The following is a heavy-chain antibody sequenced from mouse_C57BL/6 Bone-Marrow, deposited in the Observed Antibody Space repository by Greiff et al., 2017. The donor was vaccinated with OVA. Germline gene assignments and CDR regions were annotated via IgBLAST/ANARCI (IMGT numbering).Heavy chain of an antibody. CDR2: IDPSDSYT. Sequence: QVQLQQPGAELVRPGTSVKLSCKASGYTFTSYWMHWVKQRPGQGLEWIGVIDPSDSYTNYNQKFKGKATLTVDTSSSTAYMQLSSLTSEDSAVYYCASGRIAYWGQGTLVTVSA. CDR1: GYTFTSYW. CDR3: ASGRIAY. J-gene: IGHJ3*01. V-gene: IGHV1-59*01.